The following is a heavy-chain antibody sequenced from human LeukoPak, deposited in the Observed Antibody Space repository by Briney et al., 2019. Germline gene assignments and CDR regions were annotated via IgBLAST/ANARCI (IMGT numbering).Heavy chain of an antibody. J-gene: IGHJ4*02. D-gene: IGHD1-26*01. CDR2: IYHSGST. V-gene: IGHV4-38-2*02. CDR1: GYSISSGYY. Sequence: SETLSLTCTVSGYSISSGYYWGWIRQPPGKGLEWIGSIYHSGSTYYNPSLKSRVTISVDTSKNQFSLKLSSVTAADTAVYYCAREVGATGLRRYYFDYWGQGTLVTVSS. CDR3: AREVGATGLRRYYFDY.